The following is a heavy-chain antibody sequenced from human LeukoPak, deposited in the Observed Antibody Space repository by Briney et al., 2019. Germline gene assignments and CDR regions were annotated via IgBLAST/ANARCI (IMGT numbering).Heavy chain of an antibody. CDR2: ILYGGAT. V-gene: IGHV4-59*08. CDR1: GGSISGYY. CDR3: ARHTAGRAYGDFDS. Sequence: PSGTLSLTCTVSGGSISGYYWSWIRQPPGKGLEWIAYILYGGATVYNPSLNSRGTISVDTSKNQLSLKLNSVTAADTAIYYCARHTAGRAYGDFDSWGQGTLVTVSS. D-gene: IGHD4-17*01. J-gene: IGHJ4*02.